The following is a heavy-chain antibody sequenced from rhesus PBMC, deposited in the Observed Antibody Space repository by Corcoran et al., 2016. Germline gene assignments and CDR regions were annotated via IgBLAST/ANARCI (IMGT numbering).Heavy chain of an antibody. V-gene: IGHV4-80*01. J-gene: IGHJ4*01. CDR1: GDSISANW. CDR3: ARDPATGYFDF. Sequence: QVQLQESGPGLVKPSETLSLICIVSGDSISANWWIWIRQPPGEGLEWIGEIDGSFGTTNYSPSLKSRVTISKDASRNQLSLKVTSVTAADTAVYYCARDPATGYFDFWGQGVLVPVSS. CDR2: IDGSFGTT. D-gene: IGHD6-31*01.